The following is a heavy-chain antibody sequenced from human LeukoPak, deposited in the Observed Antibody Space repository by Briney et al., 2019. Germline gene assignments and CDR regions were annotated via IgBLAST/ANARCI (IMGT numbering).Heavy chain of an antibody. CDR2: IYHSGST. CDR1: GGSISGYY. Sequence: SETLSLTCTVSGGSISGYYWSWIRQPPGKGLEWIGYIYHSGSTYYNPSLKSRVTISVDRSKNQFSLKLSSVTAADTAVYYCARSYRARYFDYWGQGTLVTVSS. CDR3: ARSYRARYFDY. V-gene: IGHV4-59*12. J-gene: IGHJ4*02. D-gene: IGHD1-1*01.